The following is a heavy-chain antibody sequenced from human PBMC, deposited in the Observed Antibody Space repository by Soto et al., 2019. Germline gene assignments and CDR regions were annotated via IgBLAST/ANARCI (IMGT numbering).Heavy chain of an antibody. CDR1: GFTFGNYW. J-gene: IGHJ4*02. Sequence: GGSLRLSCAASGFTFGNYWMSWVRQAPGKGLEWVANIKYDGSEKYYVESVKGRFTISRDNSKNTLYLQMSSLRTEDTAVYYCVKAVFSGYYYVPFEYWGQGTLVTVPS. V-gene: IGHV3-7*01. CDR2: IKYDGSEK. CDR3: VKAVFSGYYYVPFEY. D-gene: IGHD3-22*01.